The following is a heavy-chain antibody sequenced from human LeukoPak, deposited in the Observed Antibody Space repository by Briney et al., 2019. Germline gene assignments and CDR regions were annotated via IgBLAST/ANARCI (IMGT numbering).Heavy chain of an antibody. D-gene: IGHD3-22*01. V-gene: IGHV3-23*01. CDR3: AEYYFYDSSGYQQYYFDY. Sequence: GGSLRLSCAASGFTFSSYAMSWVRQAPGKGLEWVSGISNSGGSTYYADSVKGRFTISRDNSKDTLYLQMNSLRAEDTAVYYCAEYYFYDSSGYQQYYFDYWGQGTLVTVSS. CDR2: ISNSGGST. J-gene: IGHJ4*02. CDR1: GFTFSSYA.